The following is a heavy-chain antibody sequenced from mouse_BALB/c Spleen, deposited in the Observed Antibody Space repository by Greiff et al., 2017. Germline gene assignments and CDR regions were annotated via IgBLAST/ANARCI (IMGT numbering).Heavy chain of an antibody. J-gene: IGHJ3*01. Sequence: VQLKQSGTVLARPGASVKMSCKASGYSFTSYWMHWVKQRPGQGLEWIGAIYPGNSDTSYNQKFKGKAKLTAVTSASTAYMELSSLTNEDSAVYYCARRGYYGNYVFAYWGQGTLVTVSA. D-gene: IGHD2-1*01. CDR1: GYSFTSYW. CDR3: ARRGYYGNYVFAY. V-gene: IGHV1-5*01. CDR2: IYPGNSDT.